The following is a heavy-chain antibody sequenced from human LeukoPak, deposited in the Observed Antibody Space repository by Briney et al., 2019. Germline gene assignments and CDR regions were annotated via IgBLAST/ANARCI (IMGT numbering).Heavy chain of an antibody. CDR1: GGSISSSSYY. D-gene: IGHD5-18*01. V-gene: IGHV4-61*05. CDR3: ARVVQLWLRGGYYFDY. CDR2: IYYSGST. J-gene: IGHJ4*02. Sequence: SETLSLTCTVSGGSISSSSYYWGWIRQPPGKGLEWIGYIYYSGSTKYNPSLKSRVAISVDTSKNQFSLKLSSVTAADTAVYYCARVVQLWLRGGYYFDYWGQGTLVTVSS.